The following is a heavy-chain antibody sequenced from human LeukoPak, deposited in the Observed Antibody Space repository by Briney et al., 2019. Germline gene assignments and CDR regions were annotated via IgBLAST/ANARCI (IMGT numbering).Heavy chain of an antibody. D-gene: IGHD7-27*01. CDR2: IYYSGST. J-gene: IGHJ5*02. V-gene: IGHV4-39*01. CDR1: GGSITSSTSY. CDR3: ASLLNGGVSHWFDP. Sequence: SETLSLTCTVSGGSITSSTSYWGWIRQPPGEGLEWIGTIYYSGSTYYNPSLKSRATMSVDTSKNQFSLKLSSVTAADTAVYYCASLLNGGVSHWFDPWGQGTLVTVSS.